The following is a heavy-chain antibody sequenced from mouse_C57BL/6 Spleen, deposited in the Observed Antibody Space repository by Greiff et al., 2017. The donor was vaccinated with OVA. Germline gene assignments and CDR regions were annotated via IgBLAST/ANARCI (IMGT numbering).Heavy chain of an antibody. CDR1: GFTFSSYG. Sequence: EVKLVESGGDLVKPGGSLKLSCAASGFTFSSYGMSWVRQTPDKRLEWVATISSGGSYTYYPDSVKGRFTISRDNAKNTLYLQMSSLKSEDTAMYYCAGHTTVRGYFDVWGKGTTVTVSS. V-gene: IGHV5-6*01. J-gene: IGHJ1*03. CDR3: AGHTTVRGYFDV. D-gene: IGHD1-1*01. CDR2: ISSGGSYT.